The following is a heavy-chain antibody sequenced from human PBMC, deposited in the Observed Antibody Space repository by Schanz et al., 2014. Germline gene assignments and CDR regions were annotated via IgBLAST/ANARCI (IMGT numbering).Heavy chain of an antibody. D-gene: IGHD6-19*01. V-gene: IGHV1-2*06. CDR2: INPNSGGT. J-gene: IGHJ6*02. Sequence: QVQLVQSGAEVKKPGASVKVFCKASGYTFTSYYMHWLRLAPGQGLEWMGRINPNSGGTDYAQKFQGRVTMTRDTSISTAYMELSRPTSDDTAVYYCARENTAVAGMPRVMDVWGQGTTVTVTS. CDR3: ARENTAVAGMPRVMDV. CDR1: GYTFTSYY.